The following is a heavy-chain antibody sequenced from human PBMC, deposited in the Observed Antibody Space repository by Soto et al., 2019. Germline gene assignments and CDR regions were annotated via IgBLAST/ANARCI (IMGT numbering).Heavy chain of an antibody. J-gene: IGHJ4*02. D-gene: IGHD5-12*01. CDR1: GGSINAFY. CDR2: IFSSGST. Sequence: SETLSLTYTVSGGSINAFYWSWVRQPAGKGLEWIGRIFSSGSTSFNPSLESRVAMSVDTSKNHFSLNLSSVTAADMAVYYCAREGSYSAYNFAHGIQLWSFDFWGQGALVTVSS. CDR3: AREGSYSAYNFAHGIQLWSFDF. V-gene: IGHV4-4*07.